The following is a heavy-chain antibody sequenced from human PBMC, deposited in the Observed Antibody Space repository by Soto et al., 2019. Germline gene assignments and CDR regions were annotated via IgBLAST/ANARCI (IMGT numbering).Heavy chain of an antibody. CDR1: GFTFSNAW. Sequence: GGSLRLSCAASGFTFSNAWMSWVRQAPGKXLEWVGRIKSKTDGGTTDYAAPVKGRFTISRDDSKNTLYLQMNSLKTEDTAVYYCTTVRLPYPHYYYGMDVWGQGTTVTVSS. CDR3: TTVRLPYPHYYYGMDV. CDR2: IKSKTDGGTT. V-gene: IGHV3-15*01. J-gene: IGHJ6*02.